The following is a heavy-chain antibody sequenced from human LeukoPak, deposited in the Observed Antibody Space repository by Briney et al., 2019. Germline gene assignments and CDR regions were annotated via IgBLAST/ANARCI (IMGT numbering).Heavy chain of an antibody. CDR1: GGSVSSSSYY. D-gene: IGHD3-9*01. CDR3: ARVDILKPFDY. CDR2: IYYSGST. Sequence: AETLSLTCTVSGGSVSSSSYYWGWIRQPPGKGLEWIGSIYYSGSTYYNPSLKSRVTISVDTSKNQFSLKLSSVTAADTAVYYCARVDILKPFDYWGHGTLVTVSS. V-gene: IGHV4-39*07. J-gene: IGHJ4*01.